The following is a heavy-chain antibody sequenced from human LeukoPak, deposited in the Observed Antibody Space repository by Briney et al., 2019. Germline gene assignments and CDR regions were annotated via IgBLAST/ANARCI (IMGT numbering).Heavy chain of an antibody. CDR2: IYYSGST. Sequence: PSQTLSLTCTVSGGSISSYYWSWIRQPPGKGLEWIGYIYYSGSTNYNPSLKSRVTISVDTSKNQFSLKLSSVTAADTAVYYCARTTEAHSWRTRYYDYYMDVWGKGTTVTVSS. D-gene: IGHD6-13*01. V-gene: IGHV4-59*01. J-gene: IGHJ6*03. CDR3: ARTTEAHSWRTRYYDYYMDV. CDR1: GGSISSYY.